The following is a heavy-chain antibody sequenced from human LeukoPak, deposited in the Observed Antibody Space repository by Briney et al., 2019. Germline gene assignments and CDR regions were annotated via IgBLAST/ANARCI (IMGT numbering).Heavy chain of an antibody. Sequence: GGSLRLSCAASGFTFSSYAMSWVRQAPGEGLEWFSAICGSGGSTYYADSVKGRVTISRDNSKNTLYLQMNSLRAADTALYYCAKDRGIAARDAFDIWGQGTMVTVSS. CDR1: GFTFSSYA. CDR3: AKDRGIAARDAFDI. D-gene: IGHD6-6*01. V-gene: IGHV3-23*01. CDR2: ICGSGGST. J-gene: IGHJ3*02.